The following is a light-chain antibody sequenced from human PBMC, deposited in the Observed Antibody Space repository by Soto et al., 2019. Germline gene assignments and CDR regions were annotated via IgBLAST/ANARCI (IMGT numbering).Light chain of an antibody. Sequence: DIQMTQSPSTLSGSVGDRVTITCRASQTISSWLAWYQQKPGKAPTLLIYKASTLKSGVPSRFSGSRSGTEFTLTISSLQPDDFATYYCQHYNSYSEAFGQGTMVDI. CDR3: QHYNSYSEA. J-gene: IGKJ1*01. CDR1: QTISSW. V-gene: IGKV1-5*03. CDR2: KAS.